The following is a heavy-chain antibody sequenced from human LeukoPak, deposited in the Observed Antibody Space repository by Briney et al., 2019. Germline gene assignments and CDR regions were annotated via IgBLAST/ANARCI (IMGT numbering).Heavy chain of an antibody. CDR3: ARDSGSFAFDP. CDR2: IYYSGST. D-gene: IGHD3-10*01. Sequence: SETLSFTCTVSGGSISSYYWSWIRQPPGKGLEWIGYIYYSGSTNYNPSLKSRVTISVDTSKNQFSLKLSSVTAADTAVYYCARDSGSFAFDPWGQGTLVTVSS. CDR1: GGSISSYY. V-gene: IGHV4-59*01. J-gene: IGHJ5*02.